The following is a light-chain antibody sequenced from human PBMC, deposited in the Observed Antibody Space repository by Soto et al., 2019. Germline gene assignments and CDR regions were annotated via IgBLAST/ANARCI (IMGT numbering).Light chain of an antibody. CDR2: AAS. Sequence: DIQLTQSPSSLSASVGDRVTLTCRASHNINSLLNWYQQKPGKAPKVLIYAASKLETGVSSRLSGSGSGTDFTLTISGLQPEDSATYYCQQSFSSPFTFGPGTKVHIK. CDR3: QQSFSSPFT. V-gene: IGKV1-39*01. CDR1: HNINSL. J-gene: IGKJ3*01.